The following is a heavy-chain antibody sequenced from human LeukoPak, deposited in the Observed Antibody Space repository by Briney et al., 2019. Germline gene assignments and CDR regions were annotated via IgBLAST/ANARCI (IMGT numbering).Heavy chain of an antibody. V-gene: IGHV3-21*01. D-gene: IGHD2-21*01. CDR3: ARALDWYYFDY. CDR1: GFTFSSYS. CDR2: ISSSSSYI. Sequence: GGSLRLSCAASGFTFSSYSMNWVRQAPGKGLEWVSSISSSSSYIYYADSVKGRFTISRDNSKNTLYLQMNSLRTEDTAMYYCARALDWYYFDYWGQGTLVTVSS. J-gene: IGHJ4*02.